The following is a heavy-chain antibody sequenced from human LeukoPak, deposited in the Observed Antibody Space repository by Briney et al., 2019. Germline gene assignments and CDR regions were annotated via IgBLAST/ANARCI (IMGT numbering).Heavy chain of an antibody. V-gene: IGHV3-20*04. CDR1: GFKFDDYG. Sequence: GGSLRLSCAASGFKFDDYGMSWVRQAPGKGLEWVSGIIWSGDTTGYADSVKDRFTISRDNAKNSLYLQMNSLGAEDTALYYCARDFGDLTGLYNWFDPWGQGTLVIVSS. CDR3: ARDFGDLTGLYNWFDP. J-gene: IGHJ5*02. CDR2: IIWSGDTT. D-gene: IGHD3-9*01.